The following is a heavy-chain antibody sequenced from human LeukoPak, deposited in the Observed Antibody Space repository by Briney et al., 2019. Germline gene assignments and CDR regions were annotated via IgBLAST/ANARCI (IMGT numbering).Heavy chain of an antibody. J-gene: IGHJ4*02. CDR1: GYTFNSYY. CDR3: ARERDYKFDY. CDR2: INPSGGST. V-gene: IGHV1-46*02. Sequence: ASVKVSCKASGYTFNSYYIHWVRQAPGQRLEWMGKINPSGGSTTYAQKFQGRVTMTRDTSTSTVYMELSSLRSEGTAVYFCARERDYKFDYWGQGPLVTVSS. D-gene: IGHD4-11*01.